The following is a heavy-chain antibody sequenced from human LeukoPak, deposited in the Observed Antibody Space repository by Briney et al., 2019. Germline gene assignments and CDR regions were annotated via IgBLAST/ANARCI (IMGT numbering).Heavy chain of an antibody. CDR1: GFIFSNYE. V-gene: IGHV3-48*03. Sequence: PGGSLRLSCAGSGFIFSNYEVNWVRQAPGKGLEWVSYISSTGSDIYYADSVKGRFTISRDNAENSLYLQMNSQRAEDTAVYYCARDLPTGTYRAYFDNWGQGTLVTVSS. CDR2: ISSTGSDI. J-gene: IGHJ4*02. D-gene: IGHD1-26*01. CDR3: ARDLPTGTYRAYFDN.